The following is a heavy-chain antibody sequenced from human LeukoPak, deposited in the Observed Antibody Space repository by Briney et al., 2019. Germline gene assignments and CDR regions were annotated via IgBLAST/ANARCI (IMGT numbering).Heavy chain of an antibody. V-gene: IGHV4-34*01. Sequence: SETLSLTCAVYGGSFSGYFWSWIRQPPGKGLEWIGEINHSGSTNYNPSLKSRVTISVDTSKNQFSLKLSSVTAADTAVYYCARGRPEDTAMVKVGGYMDVWGKGTTVTVSS. CDR2: INHSGST. CDR3: ARGRPEDTAMVKVGGYMDV. J-gene: IGHJ6*03. D-gene: IGHD5-18*01. CDR1: GGSFSGYF.